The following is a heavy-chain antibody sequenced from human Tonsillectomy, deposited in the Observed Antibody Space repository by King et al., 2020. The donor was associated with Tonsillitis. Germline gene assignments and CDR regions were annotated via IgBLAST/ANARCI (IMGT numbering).Heavy chain of an antibody. CDR3: ARDSSSSNFLEYYFDY. CDR2: IYYSGST. Sequence: QLQESGPGLVKPSETLSLTCTVSGGSISSSSYYWGWIRQPPGKGLEWIGSIYYSGSTYYNPSLKSRVIISVDTSKNQFSPKLSSVTAADTAVYYCARDSSSSNFLEYYFDYWGQGTLVTVSS. CDR1: GGSISSSSYY. V-gene: IGHV4-39*07. J-gene: IGHJ4*02. D-gene: IGHD6-6*01.